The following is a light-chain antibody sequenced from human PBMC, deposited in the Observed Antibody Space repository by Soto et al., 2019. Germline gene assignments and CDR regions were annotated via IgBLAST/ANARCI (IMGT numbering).Light chain of an antibody. CDR3: QQSYSTPHFL. CDR2: AAS. Sequence: DIQMTQSPSSLSASVGDRVTITCRASQSISSYLNWYQQKPGKAPKLLIYAASSLQSGVPSRFSGRGLGTDFIPTISSLKPEDLATYYCQQSYSTPHFLFGLGTKVDI. J-gene: IGKJ3*01. V-gene: IGKV1-39*01. CDR1: QSISSY.